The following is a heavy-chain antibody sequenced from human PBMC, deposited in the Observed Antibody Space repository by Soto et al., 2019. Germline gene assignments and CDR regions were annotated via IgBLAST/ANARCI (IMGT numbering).Heavy chain of an antibody. D-gene: IGHD3-22*01. J-gene: IGHJ3*02. Sequence: PGGSLRLSCAASGFTFSSYAMSWVRQAPGKGLEWVSAISVSGGSTYYADSVKGRFTISRDNSKNTLYLQMNSLRAEDTAVYYCAKDEPSAMIVVVITPPDAFDIWGQGTMVTVSS. CDR2: ISVSGGST. CDR1: GFTFSSYA. CDR3: AKDEPSAMIVVVITPPDAFDI. V-gene: IGHV3-23*01.